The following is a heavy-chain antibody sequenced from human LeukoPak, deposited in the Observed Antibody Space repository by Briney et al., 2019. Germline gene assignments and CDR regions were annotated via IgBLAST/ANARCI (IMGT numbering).Heavy chain of an antibody. D-gene: IGHD4-17*01. J-gene: IGHJ4*02. V-gene: IGHV1-2*06. CDR3: ARQSGYGDSSFDY. CDR1: GYTFTGYY. CDR2: INPNSGGT. Sequence: EASVKVSCKASGYTFTGYYMHWVRQAPGQGLEWMGRINPNSGGTNYAQKFQGRVTMTRDTSISTAYMELSRLRSDDTAVYYCARQSGYGDSSFDYWGQGTLVTVSS.